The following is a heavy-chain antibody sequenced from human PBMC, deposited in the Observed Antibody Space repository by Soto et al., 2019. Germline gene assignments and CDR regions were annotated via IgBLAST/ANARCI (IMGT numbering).Heavy chain of an antibody. V-gene: IGHV4-59*08. D-gene: IGHD3-22*01. CDR1: GGSISSYY. CDR3: ARTYYYDSIWFDP. CDR2: IYYSGST. J-gene: IGHJ5*02. Sequence: SETLSLTCTVSGGSISSYYWSWIRQPPGKGLEWIGYIYYSGSTNYNPSLKSRVTISVDTSKNQFSLKLSSVTAADTAVYYCARTYYYDSIWFDPWGQGTRVTVS.